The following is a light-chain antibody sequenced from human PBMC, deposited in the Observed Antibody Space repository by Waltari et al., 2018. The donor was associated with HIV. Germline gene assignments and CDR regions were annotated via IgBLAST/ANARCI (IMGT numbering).Light chain of an antibody. J-gene: IGKJ2*01. CDR2: GAS. Sequence: EIVLTQSPGTLSLSPGERATLSCRASQSVSSSYLAWYQQQPGQAPRLLIYGASTRATGIPDRCSGSGSGTDFTLTISRLEPEDFAVYYCQQYGSSLIYTFGQGTKLEIK. CDR3: QQYGSSLIYT. V-gene: IGKV3-20*01. CDR1: QSVSSSY.